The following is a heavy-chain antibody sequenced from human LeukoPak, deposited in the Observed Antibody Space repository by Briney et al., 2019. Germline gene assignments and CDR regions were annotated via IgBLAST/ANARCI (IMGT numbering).Heavy chain of an antibody. CDR1: GGSISSYY. CDR3: ARSSATYHEGFDF. V-gene: IGHV4-59*08. Sequence: SETLSLTCTVSGGSISSYYWSWIRQPPGKGLEWIGYIHYSGSTNYIPSLKSRVTISLDTSKNQFSLRLSSVTAADTAVYYCARSSATYHEGFDFWGQGTLVTVSS. D-gene: IGHD1-14*01. CDR2: IHYSGST. J-gene: IGHJ4*02.